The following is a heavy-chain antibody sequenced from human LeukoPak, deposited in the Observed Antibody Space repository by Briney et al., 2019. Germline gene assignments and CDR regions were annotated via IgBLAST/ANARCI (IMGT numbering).Heavy chain of an antibody. CDR1: GYTFTSYG. D-gene: IGHD2-2*01. V-gene: IGHV1-18*01. CDR2: INPNSGGT. J-gene: IGHJ5*02. CDR3: ARDRAHCSSTSCYPRGWFDP. Sequence: ASVKVSCKASGYTFTSYGISWVRQAPGQGLEWMGWINPNSGGTNYAQKLQGRVTMTTDTSTSTAYMELRSLRSDDTAVYYCARDRAHCSSTSCYPRGWFDPWGQGTLVTVSS.